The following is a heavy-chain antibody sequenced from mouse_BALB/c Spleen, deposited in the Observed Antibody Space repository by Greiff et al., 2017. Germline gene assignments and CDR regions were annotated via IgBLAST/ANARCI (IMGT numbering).Heavy chain of an antibody. V-gene: IGHV1-54*01. CDR1: GYAFTNYL. CDR2: INPGSGGT. CDR3: ARGDGYYDY. D-gene: IGHD2-3*01. Sequence: VKLMESGAELVRPGTSVKVSCKASGYAFTNYLIEWVKQRPGQGLEWIGVINPGSGGTNYNEKFKGKATLTADKSSSTAYMQLSSLTSDDSAVYFCARGDGYYDYWGQGTTLTVSS. J-gene: IGHJ2*01.